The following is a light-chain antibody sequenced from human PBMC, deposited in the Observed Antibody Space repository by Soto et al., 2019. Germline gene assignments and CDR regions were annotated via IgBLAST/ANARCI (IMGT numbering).Light chain of an antibody. CDR1: QSISSY. CDR2: AAS. Sequence: DIQMTQSPSSLSASVGDRVTITCRASQSISSYLNWYQQKPGKAPKLLIYAASSLQSGVPSRFSGSGSGTDFTLTISSLQPEDFATYYCQQSYSTPPVTFGPRTRLEIK. V-gene: IGKV1-39*01. CDR3: QQSYSTPPVT. J-gene: IGKJ5*01.